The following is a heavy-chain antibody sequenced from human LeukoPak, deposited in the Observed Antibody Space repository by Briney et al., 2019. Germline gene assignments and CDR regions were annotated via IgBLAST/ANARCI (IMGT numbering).Heavy chain of an antibody. CDR3: ARDQGVPGIAAAGYYFDY. J-gene: IGHJ4*02. V-gene: IGHV3-48*03. D-gene: IGHD6-13*01. CDR1: GFTFSSYE. CDR2: ISSSGSAI. Sequence: PGGSLGLSCAASGFTFSSYEMNWVRQAPGKGLEWVSYISSSGSAIYYADSVKGRFTISRDNAKNSLYLQMNSLRAEDTAVYYCARDQGVPGIAAAGYYFDYWGQGTLVTVSS.